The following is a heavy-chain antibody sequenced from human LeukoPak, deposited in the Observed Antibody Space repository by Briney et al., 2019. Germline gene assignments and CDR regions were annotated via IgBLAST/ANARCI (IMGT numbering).Heavy chain of an antibody. D-gene: IGHD3-10*01. V-gene: IGHV3-48*03. Sequence: GGSLRLSCATSGFTFSSYEMNWVRQAPGKGLEWVSYISSSGSTIYYADSVKGRFTISRDNAKNSLYLQMNSLRAEDTAVYYCARESYYKGTPNWFDPWGQGTLVTVSS. CDR1: GFTFSSYE. CDR3: ARESYYKGTPNWFDP. J-gene: IGHJ5*02. CDR2: ISSSGSTI.